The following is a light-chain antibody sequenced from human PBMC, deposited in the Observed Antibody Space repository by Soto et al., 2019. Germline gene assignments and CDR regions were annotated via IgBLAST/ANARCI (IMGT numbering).Light chain of an antibody. J-gene: IGLJ1*01. CDR2: GND. CDR1: NSNIGAGYD. V-gene: IGLV1-40*01. Sequence: QLVLTQPPSVSGAPGQRVSISCTGSNSNIGAGYDVHWYQQLPGKAPTLLIYGNDNRPSGVPDRFSGSKSGTSASLAITGLRPEDEADYYCQSYASSLSTGFVFGTGTKLTVL. CDR3: QSYASSLSTGFV.